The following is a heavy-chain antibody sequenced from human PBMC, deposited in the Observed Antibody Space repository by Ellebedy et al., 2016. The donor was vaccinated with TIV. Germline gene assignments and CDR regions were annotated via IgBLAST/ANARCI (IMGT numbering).Heavy chain of an antibody. V-gene: IGHV1-18*01. CDR1: GYTFTSYG. D-gene: IGHD3-9*01. CDR3: AREGYYDILTGSPPQARAYYFDY. Sequence: ASVKVSXKASGYTFTSYGISWVRQAPGQGLEWMGWISAYNGNTNYAQKLQGRVTMTTDTSTSTAYMELRSLRSDDTAVYYCAREGYYDILTGSPPQARAYYFDYWGQGTLVTVSS. CDR2: ISAYNGNT. J-gene: IGHJ4*02.